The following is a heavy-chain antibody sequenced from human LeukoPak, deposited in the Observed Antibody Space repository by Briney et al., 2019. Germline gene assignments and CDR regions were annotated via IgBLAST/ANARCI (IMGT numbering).Heavy chain of an antibody. CDR3: ARANFLYCSSSTCLFDY. D-gene: IGHD2-2*01. Sequence: ASVKVSCKASGYTFTDYHMHWVRQAPGQGFEWMGWINPNDGDTNYAQKFQSRVTMTRDTSISTAHMEVSRLRSDDAAVYYCARANFLYCSSSTCLFDYWGQGTLVTVSS. CDR2: INPNDGDT. V-gene: IGHV1-2*02. J-gene: IGHJ4*02. CDR1: GYTFTDYH.